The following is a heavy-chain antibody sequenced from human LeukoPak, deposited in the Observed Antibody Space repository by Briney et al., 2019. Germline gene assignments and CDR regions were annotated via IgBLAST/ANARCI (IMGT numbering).Heavy chain of an antibody. CDR3: ARGDYDSSGYYQPLHYYYYMDV. CDR1: GYSFTSYW. CDR2: IYPGDSDT. D-gene: IGHD3-22*01. J-gene: IGHJ6*03. Sequence: KPGESLKISCKGSGYSFTSYWIGWVRQMPGKGLGWMGIIYPGDSDTRYSPSFQGQVTISADKSISTAYLQWSSLKASDTAMYYCARGDYDSSGYYQPLHYYYYMDVWGKGTTVTVSS. V-gene: IGHV5-51*03.